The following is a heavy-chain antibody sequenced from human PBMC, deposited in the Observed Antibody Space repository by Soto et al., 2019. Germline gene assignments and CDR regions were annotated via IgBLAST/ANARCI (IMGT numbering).Heavy chain of an antibody. D-gene: IGHD3-16*01. CDR2: IYNSVTT. Sequence: QVQLQESGPGLVKPSQTLSLTCTVSGGSISSDYYCWRWIRQSPEKGLEWIGHIYNSVTTYSNPSRRRGLTTPVHTTKKHCARKLTSVIAAGTAVDYCARATSGDKVDNWDKGTLVT. CDR3: ARATSGDKVDN. J-gene: IGHJ4*02. V-gene: IGHV4-30-4*01. CDR1: GGSISSDYYC.